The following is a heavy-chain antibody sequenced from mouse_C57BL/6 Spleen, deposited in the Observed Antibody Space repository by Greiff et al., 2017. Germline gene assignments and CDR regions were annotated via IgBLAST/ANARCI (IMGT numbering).Heavy chain of an antibody. CDR3: ARSPGTGWFAY. Sequence: QVQLQQPGAELVKPGASVKLSCKASGYTFTSYWMQWVKQRPGQGLEWIGEIDPSDSYTNYNQKFKGKATLTVDTSSSTAYMQLSSLTSEDSAGYYCARSPGTGWFAYWGQGTLVTVSA. V-gene: IGHV1-50*01. CDR2: IDPSDSYT. J-gene: IGHJ3*01. D-gene: IGHD4-1*01. CDR1: GYTFTSYW.